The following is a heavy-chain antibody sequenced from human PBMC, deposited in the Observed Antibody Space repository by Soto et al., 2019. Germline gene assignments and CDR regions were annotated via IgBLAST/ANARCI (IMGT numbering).Heavy chain of an antibody. CDR3: AKDWYSSTWFAADF. CDR1: GFTFRNYA. J-gene: IGHJ4*02. D-gene: IGHD6-13*01. V-gene: IGHV3-23*01. CDR2: ISGTGGST. Sequence: GGSLRLSCAASGFTFRNYAMSWVRLAPGKGLEWVSAISGTGGSTYYADSVKGRFTISRDNSGNTLYLQMDTLRAEDTALYYCAKDWYSSTWFAADFWGQGTLVTVSS.